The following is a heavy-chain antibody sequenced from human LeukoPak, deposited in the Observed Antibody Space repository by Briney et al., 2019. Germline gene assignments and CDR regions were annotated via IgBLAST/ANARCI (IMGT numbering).Heavy chain of an antibody. CDR1: GYTFSSYY. V-gene: IGHV1-46*01. CDR2: IDPSGGST. Sequence: ASVKVSCKASGYTFSSYYIHWVRQAPGQGLEWMGIIDPSGGSTRYAQKFQGRVTMTRDTSSSTAYMELSSLRSADTAVYYCASEYKYDSSGANAFDIWGQGTMVTVSS. D-gene: IGHD3-22*01. CDR3: ASEYKYDSSGANAFDI. J-gene: IGHJ3*02.